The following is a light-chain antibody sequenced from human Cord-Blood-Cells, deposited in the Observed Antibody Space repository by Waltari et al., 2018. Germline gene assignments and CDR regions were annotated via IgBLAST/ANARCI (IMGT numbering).Light chain of an antibody. CDR1: SCDVGSYNL. V-gene: IGLV2-23*01. CDR3: CSYAGSSTPYV. Sequence: QSALTQPASVSGSPGQSITISCTGTSCDVGSYNLVSWYQQHPGKAPKLMIYEGSKRPSGVSKRFSGSKSGNTASLTISGLQAEDEADYYCCSYAGSSTPYVFGTGTKVTVL. CDR2: EGS. J-gene: IGLJ1*01.